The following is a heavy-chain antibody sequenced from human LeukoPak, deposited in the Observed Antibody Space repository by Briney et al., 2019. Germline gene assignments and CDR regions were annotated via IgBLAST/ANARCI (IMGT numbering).Heavy chain of an antibody. CDR1: GGSSSGYY. V-gene: IGHV4-34*01. Sequence: SETLSLTCAVYGGSSSGYYWSWIRQPPGKGLEWIGEINHSGSTNYNPSLKSRVTISVDTSKNQLSLKLSSVTAADSAVYYCARDTYYDFWSGQRDAFDIWGQGTMVTVSS. CDR3: ARDTYYDFWSGQRDAFDI. CDR2: INHSGST. J-gene: IGHJ3*02. D-gene: IGHD3-3*01.